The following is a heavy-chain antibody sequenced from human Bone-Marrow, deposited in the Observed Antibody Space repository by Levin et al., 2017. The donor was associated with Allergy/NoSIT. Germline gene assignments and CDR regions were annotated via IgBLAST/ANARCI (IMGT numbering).Heavy chain of an antibody. CDR2: TFYGGSP. J-gene: IGHJ4*02. CDR3: ARGENRYASGTIY. Sequence: RSSETLSLTCTVSGGSIGTHYWSWIRQTPKKELEWIGFTFYGGSPTYNPSLNSRVTMSVDSSKNQFSLKLESVTAADTAVYYCARGENRYASGTIYWGQGIPVIVSS. D-gene: IGHD6-19*01. CDR1: GGSIGTHY. V-gene: IGHV4-59*11.